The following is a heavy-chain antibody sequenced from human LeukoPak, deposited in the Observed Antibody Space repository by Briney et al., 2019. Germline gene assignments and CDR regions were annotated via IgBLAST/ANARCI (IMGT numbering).Heavy chain of an antibody. J-gene: IGHJ1*01. D-gene: IGHD6-19*01. CDR1: GGSIRSSSYY. Sequence: SKTLSLTCTVSGGSIRSSSYYWGWIRQPPGKGLEWFESIYHSGSTYYNPSLKSRVTMSVDRSKNQFSLKLSSVTAADTAVYYCAREEIVAVAGTGYFQHWGQGTLVTVPS. V-gene: IGHV4-39*07. CDR3: AREEIVAVAGTGYFQH. CDR2: IYHSGST.